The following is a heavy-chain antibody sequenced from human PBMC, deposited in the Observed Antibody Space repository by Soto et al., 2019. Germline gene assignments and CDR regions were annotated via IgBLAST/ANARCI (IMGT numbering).Heavy chain of an antibody. D-gene: IGHD4-4*01. V-gene: IGHV3-30-3*01. CDR2: ISYDGSNK. Sequence: QVQLVESGGGVVQPGRSLRLSCAASGFTFSSYAMHWVRQAPGKGLEWVAVISYDGSNKYYADSVEGRFTISRDNSKNTLYLQMNSLRAEDTAVYYCASPLWRDDYNWGYFDLWGRGTLVTVSS. J-gene: IGHJ2*01. CDR1: GFTFSSYA. CDR3: ASPLWRDDYNWGYFDL.